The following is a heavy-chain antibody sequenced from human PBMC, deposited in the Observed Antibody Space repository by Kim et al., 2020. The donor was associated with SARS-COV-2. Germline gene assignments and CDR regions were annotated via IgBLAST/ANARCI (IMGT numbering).Heavy chain of an antibody. CDR3: AKWDNLKNRDYLFDS. D-gene: IGHD3-9*01. J-gene: IGHJ5*01. CDR1: GFSFNNYN. CDR2: ISTSSSYI. Sequence: GGSLRLSCAASGFSFNNYNMNWVRQAPGKGLEWVASISTSSSYIYYADSMKGRFTISRDNARNSLYLQMNSLRAEDTGVYYCAKWDNLKNRDYLFDS. V-gene: IGHV3-21*01.